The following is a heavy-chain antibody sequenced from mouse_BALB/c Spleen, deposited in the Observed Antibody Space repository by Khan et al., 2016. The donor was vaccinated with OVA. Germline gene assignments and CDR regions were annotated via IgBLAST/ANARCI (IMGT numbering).Heavy chain of an antibody. CDR1: GFNIKDYY. J-gene: IGHJ3*01. CDR3: ARSGYFAWFAY. Sequence: VQLQQPGAELVRPGALVKLSCKASGFNIKDYYLHWVKQRPEQGLEWIGWIDPENGNIVYDPKFQGKASITSDTSSNTAYLQLSSLTSDDTAVYYCARSGYFAWFAYWGQGTLVTVSA. CDR2: IDPENGNI. V-gene: IGHV14-1*02.